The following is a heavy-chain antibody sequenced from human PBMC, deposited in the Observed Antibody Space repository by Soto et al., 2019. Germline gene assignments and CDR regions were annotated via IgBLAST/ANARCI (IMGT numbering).Heavy chain of an antibody. CDR3: ARGGYSSSWTRGYYYHGMDV. Sequence: SETLSLTCTVAAGSISSYYWSWLRQHPGKGLYWIGYIYYSGSTNYNPSLKSRVTISVDTSKNQFSLKLSSVTAADTAVYYCARGGYSSSWTRGYYYHGMDVWGQGTTVTVSS. D-gene: IGHD6-13*01. CDR2: IYYSGST. V-gene: IGHV4-59*01. J-gene: IGHJ6*02. CDR1: AGSISSYY.